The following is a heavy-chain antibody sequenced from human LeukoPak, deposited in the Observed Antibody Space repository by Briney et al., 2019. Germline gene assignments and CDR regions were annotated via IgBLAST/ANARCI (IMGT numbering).Heavy chain of an antibody. CDR3: AKCLGYSYGPSDY. V-gene: IGHV3-33*06. CDR1: GFTFSSYG. CDR2: IWYDGSNK. J-gene: IGHJ4*02. Sequence: GRSLRLSCAASGFTFSSYGMHWVRQAPGKALEWVAVIWYDGSNKYYADSVKGRFTISRDNSKNTLYLQMNSLRAEDTAVYYCAKCLGYSYGPSDYWGQGTLVTVSS. D-gene: IGHD5-18*01.